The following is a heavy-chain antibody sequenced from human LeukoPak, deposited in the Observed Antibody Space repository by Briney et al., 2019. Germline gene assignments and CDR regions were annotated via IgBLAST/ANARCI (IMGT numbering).Heavy chain of an antibody. CDR3: ASRGYSYGHTYYYGMDV. D-gene: IGHD5-18*01. Sequence: ASVKVSCKASGGTFSSYAISWVRQAPGQGLEWMGRIIPILGIANYAQKFQGRVTITADKSTSTAYMELSNLRSEDTAVYYCASRGYSYGHTYYYGMDVWGQGTTVTVSS. V-gene: IGHV1-69*04. J-gene: IGHJ6*02. CDR2: IIPILGIA. CDR1: GGTFSSYA.